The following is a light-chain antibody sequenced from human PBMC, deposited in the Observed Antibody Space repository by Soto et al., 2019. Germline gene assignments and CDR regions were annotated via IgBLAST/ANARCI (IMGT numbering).Light chain of an antibody. CDR1: QSVRTY. CDR3: QQHISWPLT. Sequence: EIVLTQSPATLSLSPGERATLSCRASQSVRTYLVWYQQKPGQAPRLLIYDTSTRATGVPARFSGSGSGTDFTLTISSLEPEDFAVYYCQQHISWPLTFGGGTKVEIK. CDR2: DTS. J-gene: IGKJ4*01. V-gene: IGKV3-11*01.